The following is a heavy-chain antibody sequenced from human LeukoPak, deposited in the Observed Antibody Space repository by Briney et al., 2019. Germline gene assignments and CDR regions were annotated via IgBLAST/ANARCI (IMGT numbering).Heavy chain of an antibody. D-gene: IGHD3-22*01. Sequence: GGSLRLSCAASGFTFSVYSMNWIRQAPGKGLEWVSYIGSSSTYITYAESVRGRFTISRDDAKNSLSLEMNSLSAEDTAVYYCAKSTTGGGDSSGYYRLFDYWGQGTLVTVSS. CDR1: GFTFSVYS. CDR2: IGSSSTYI. CDR3: AKSTTGGGDSSGYYRLFDY. V-gene: IGHV3-21*06. J-gene: IGHJ4*02.